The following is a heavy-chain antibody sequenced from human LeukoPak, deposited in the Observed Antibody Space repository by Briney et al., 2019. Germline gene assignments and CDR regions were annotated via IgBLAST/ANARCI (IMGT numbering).Heavy chain of an antibody. CDR3: ARDHTGDY. D-gene: IGHD7-27*01. CDR1: AFTFSGYS. CDR2: ISSSGSHT. Sequence: GGSLRLSCAASAFTFSGYSMNWVRQAPGKGLEWVSSISSSGSHTLYADSVKGRFTISRDNAKSSLYLQMNSLRAEDTAVYYCARDHTGDYWGQGTLVTVSS. V-gene: IGHV3-21*06. J-gene: IGHJ4*02.